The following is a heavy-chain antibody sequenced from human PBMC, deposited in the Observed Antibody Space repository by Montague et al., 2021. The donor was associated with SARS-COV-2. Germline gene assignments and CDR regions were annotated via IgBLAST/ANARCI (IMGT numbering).Heavy chain of an antibody. V-gene: IGHV4-34*01. CDR3: ARLRDGVVPSPILGVGPFYSYYYMDV. CDR2: INHGGST. CDR1: GSSFSGYY. Sequence: SETLSLTCAVHGSSFSGYYWNWIRQSPGKGLEWIGEINHGGSTMFSPSLKGRLTISTDTSKNQFSLKLTSVAAADTAVYYCARLRDGVVPSPILGVGPFYSYYYMDVWGRGTPVTVSS. J-gene: IGHJ6*03. D-gene: IGHD3-10*01.